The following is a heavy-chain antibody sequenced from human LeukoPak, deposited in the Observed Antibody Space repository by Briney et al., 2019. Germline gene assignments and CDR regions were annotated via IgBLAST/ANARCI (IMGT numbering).Heavy chain of an antibody. CDR1: GYSFSAYY. J-gene: IGHJ4*02. V-gene: IGHV1-46*01. CDR3: ATSGSYHKYYFDY. D-gene: IGHD1-26*01. CDR2: INPSGGST. Sequence: ASVKVSCKASGYSFSAYYMHWVRQAPGQGLDWIGVINPSGGSTSYALKFQDRVTVSRDTSTSTVYMELSSLRSDDTAVYFCATSGSYHKYYFDYWGQGTLVTVSS.